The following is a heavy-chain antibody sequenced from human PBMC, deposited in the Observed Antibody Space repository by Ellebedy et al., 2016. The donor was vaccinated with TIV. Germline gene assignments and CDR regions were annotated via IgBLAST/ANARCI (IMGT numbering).Heavy chain of an antibody. D-gene: IGHD3-16*01. CDR2: IIPIFGTA. CDR3: ARDNLGGRWYFDL. CDR1: GYSLTSNG. Sequence: AASVKVSCKASGYSLTSNGISWVRQAPGQGLEWMGGIIPIFGTANYAQKFQGRVTITADESTSTAYMGLSSLRSEDTAVYYCARDNLGGRWYFDLWGRGTLVTVSS. V-gene: IGHV1-69*13. J-gene: IGHJ2*01.